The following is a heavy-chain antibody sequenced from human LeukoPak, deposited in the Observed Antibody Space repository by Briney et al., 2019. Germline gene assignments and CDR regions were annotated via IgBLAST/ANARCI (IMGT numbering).Heavy chain of an antibody. CDR1: GFTFSNYA. D-gene: IGHD1-26*01. Sequence: GGSLRLSCAASGFTFSNYAMTWVRQAPGKGLEWVSIISGSGGSTYYADSVKGRFTISRDNSKNTLYLQMNSLRADDTAVYYCAKGPVGVTTRSYFDYWGQGTLVTVSS. J-gene: IGHJ4*02. CDR2: ISGSGGST. V-gene: IGHV3-23*01. CDR3: AKGPVGVTTRSYFDY.